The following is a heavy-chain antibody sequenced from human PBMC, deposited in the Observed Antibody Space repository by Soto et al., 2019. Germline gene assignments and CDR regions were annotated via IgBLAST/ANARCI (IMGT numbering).Heavy chain of an antibody. CDR3: AKGEKSSCSGGSCYFDY. CDR2: ISGSGGST. J-gene: IGHJ4*02. CDR1: GFTFSSYA. D-gene: IGHD2-15*01. V-gene: IGHV3-23*01. Sequence: GGSLRLSCAASGFTFSSYAMSWVRQAPGKGLEWVSAISGSGGSTYYADSVKGRFTISRDNSKNTLYLQMNSLRAEDTAVYYCAKGEKSSCSGGSCYFDYWGQGTLVTVSS.